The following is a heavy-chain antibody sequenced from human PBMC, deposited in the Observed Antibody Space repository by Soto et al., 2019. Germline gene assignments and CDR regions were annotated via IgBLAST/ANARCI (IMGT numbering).Heavy chain of an antibody. V-gene: IGHV3-21*06. Sequence: GSLLLACSASGFMFSAYTMNWVRQAPGKGLEWLSSISDDSSYIDYADSLRGRFTVSRDNARNSLYLQIDSLGVEDTAVYYCATPYYFNHWGPGTPVTVSS. D-gene: IGHD3-16*01. J-gene: IGHJ1*01. CDR1: GFMFSAYT. CDR3: ATPYYFNH. CDR2: ISDDSSYI.